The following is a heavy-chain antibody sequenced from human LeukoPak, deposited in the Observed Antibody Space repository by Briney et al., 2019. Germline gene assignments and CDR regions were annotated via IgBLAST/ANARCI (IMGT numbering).Heavy chain of an antibody. CDR1: GFTFSSYG. CDR2: IWYDGSNK. V-gene: IGHV3-33*01. D-gene: IGHD3-22*01. J-gene: IGHJ4*02. CDR3: ARVYYDSSGYYPFDY. Sequence: GGSLRLSCAASGFTFSSYGMHWVRQAPGKGLEWVAVIWYDGSNKYYADSVKGRFTISRDNSKNTLYLQMNSLRAEDTAVYYCARVYYDSSGYYPFDYWGQGTLVTVSS.